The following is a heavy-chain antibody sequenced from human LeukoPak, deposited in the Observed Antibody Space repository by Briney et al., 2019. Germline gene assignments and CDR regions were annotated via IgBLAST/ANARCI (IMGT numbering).Heavy chain of an antibody. J-gene: IGHJ5*02. CDR3: AKGEDYYDSSGYYQLDP. CDR2: ISSSSSTI. Sequence: GGSLRLSCAASGFTFSSYSMNWVRQAPGKGLEWVSYISSSSSTIYYADSVKGRFTISRDNSKNTLYLQMNSLRAEDTAVYYCAKGEDYYDSSGYYQLDPWGQGTLVTVSS. CDR1: GFTFSSYS. D-gene: IGHD3-22*01. V-gene: IGHV3-48*01.